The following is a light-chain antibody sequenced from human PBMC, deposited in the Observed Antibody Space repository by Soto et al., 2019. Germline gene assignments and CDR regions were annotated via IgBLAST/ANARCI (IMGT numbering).Light chain of an antibody. J-gene: IGKJ5*01. V-gene: IGKV3-20*01. CDR1: QSVSSSY. CDR3: QQYGRSPLVT. Sequence: EIVLTQAPGTLSLSPGERATLSCRASQSVSSSYLAWYQQKPGQAPRLLIYGASSRARGIPDRFSGSGSWTDFTLTISRREPEDFAMYYCQQYGRSPLVTFGQGTRLEIK. CDR2: GAS.